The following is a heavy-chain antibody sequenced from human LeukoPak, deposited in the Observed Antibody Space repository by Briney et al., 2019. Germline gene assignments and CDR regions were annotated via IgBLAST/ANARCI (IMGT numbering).Heavy chain of an antibody. J-gene: IGHJ3*02. Sequence: PSETLSLTCTVSGGSISSNSYYWGWIRQPPGKGLEWIGSISYSGNTCYNLSLKSRVTITVDTSTNQLSLKMSSMTAADTAVYYCARHYCSGGSCPDAFDIWGQGTMVTVSS. D-gene: IGHD2-15*01. CDR1: GGSISSNSYY. V-gene: IGHV4-39*01. CDR2: ISYSGNT. CDR3: ARHYCSGGSCPDAFDI.